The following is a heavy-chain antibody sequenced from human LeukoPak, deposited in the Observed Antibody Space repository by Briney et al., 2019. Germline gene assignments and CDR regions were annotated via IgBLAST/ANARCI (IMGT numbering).Heavy chain of an antibody. D-gene: IGHD3-22*01. CDR2: ISYDGSNK. J-gene: IGHJ3*02. Sequence: PGGSLRLSCAASGFTFSSYGMHGVRPAPGKGLEWVAVISYDGSNKYFADSVKGRFTISRDISKNKLYLQMNSLRAEDTAVYYCAKDNYYDSSGYYYWDAFDIWGQGTMVTVSS. CDR1: GFTFSSYG. CDR3: AKDNYYDSSGYYYWDAFDI. V-gene: IGHV3-30*18.